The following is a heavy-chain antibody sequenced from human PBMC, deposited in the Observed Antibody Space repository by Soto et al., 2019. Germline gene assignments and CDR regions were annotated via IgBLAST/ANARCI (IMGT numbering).Heavy chain of an antibody. CDR3: ARSQRDNWYFDL. V-gene: IGHV4-30-2*01. CDR2: IYHSGST. Sequence: PSETLSLTCAVSGGSISSGGYSWSWIRQPPGKGLEWIGYIYHSGSTYYNPSLKSRVTISVDRSKNQFSLKLSSVTAADTAVYCCARSQRDNWYFDLSGRGTLVTVSS. D-gene: IGHD2-2*01. CDR1: GGSISSGGYS. J-gene: IGHJ2*01.